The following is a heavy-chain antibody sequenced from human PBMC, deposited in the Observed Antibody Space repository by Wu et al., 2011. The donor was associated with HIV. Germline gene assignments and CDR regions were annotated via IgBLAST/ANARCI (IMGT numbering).Heavy chain of an antibody. CDR2: INPSGGNT. CDR1: GHTFTSAH. D-gene: IGHD2-15*01. Sequence: QVQLVQSGAEVKKPGASVKISCKSSGHTFTSAHMHWARQAPGQGLQWMGIINPSGGNTNYAQKFQGRVTLTRDTSTTTVHMELRSLRSEDTAVYYCARSGEAAEYYYYYMNVWGKGTTVTISS. V-gene: IGHV1-46*01. J-gene: IGHJ6*03. CDR3: ARSGEAAEYYYYYMNV.